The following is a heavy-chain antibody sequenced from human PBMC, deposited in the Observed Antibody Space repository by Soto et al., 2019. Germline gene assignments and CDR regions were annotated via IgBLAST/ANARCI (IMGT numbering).Heavy chain of an antibody. D-gene: IGHD3-16*02. Sequence: EVLLVESGGGLVQPGGSLKLSCAASGFVFKDSSIHWVRQASGKGLEWVGRIRDRAYSYATAYAASVTGRFTISRDDSTNTASLQMNSLETEDTAIYYCTRLISAAQDYWGQGTQVTVSS. CDR2: IRDRAYSYAT. V-gene: IGHV3-73*01. CDR1: GFVFKDSS. J-gene: IGHJ4*02. CDR3: TRLISAAQDY.